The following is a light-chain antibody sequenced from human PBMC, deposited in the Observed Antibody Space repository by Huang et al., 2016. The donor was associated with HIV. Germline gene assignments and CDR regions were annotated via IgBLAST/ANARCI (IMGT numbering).Light chain of an antibody. J-gene: IGKJ1*01. CDR1: QSVFKN. V-gene: IGKV3-15*01. CDR3: QQYNTSPRT. CDR2: GSA. Sequence: ENLMTQSPSTLSVSPGESATLSCRASQSVFKNLSWYQQKHGRSPQRPIYGSATRAAGIPGRCSGSGSGTDFTLTSSSLQSEDFAVYYCQQYNTSPRTFGQGTKVEV.